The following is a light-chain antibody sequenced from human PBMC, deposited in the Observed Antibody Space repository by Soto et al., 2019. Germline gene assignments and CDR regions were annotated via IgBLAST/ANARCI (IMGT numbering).Light chain of an antibody. CDR3: QQCYSTPQT. CDR1: QSVLFNSNNKNY. CDR2: WAS. V-gene: IGKV4-1*01. J-gene: IGKJ1*01. Sequence: DIVMTQSPDSLAVSLGERATINCKSSQSVLFNSNNKNYLXWYQQKPGQPPKLLIYWASTRESGVPDRFSGSGSGTDFTLTISSLQAEDVAIYYCQQCYSTPQTFGQGTTVEIK.